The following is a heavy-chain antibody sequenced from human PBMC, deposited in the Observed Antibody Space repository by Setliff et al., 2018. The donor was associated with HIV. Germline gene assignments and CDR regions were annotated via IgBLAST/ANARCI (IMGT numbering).Heavy chain of an antibody. CDR1: GFTFSSYA. V-gene: IGHV3-30*04. CDR2: ISHDGNNK. CDR3: ARVFGPHDGYVDY. Sequence: PGGSLRLSCAASGFTFSSYAMHWVRQAPGKGLEWVAVISHDGNNKYYADSVKGRFTISRDNSKNTLYLQINSLRAEDTAVYYCARVFGPHDGYVDYWGQGTLVTVSS. J-gene: IGHJ4*02. D-gene: IGHD2-8*01.